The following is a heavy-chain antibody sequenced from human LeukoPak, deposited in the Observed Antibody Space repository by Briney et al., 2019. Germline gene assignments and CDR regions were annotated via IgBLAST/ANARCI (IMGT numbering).Heavy chain of an antibody. J-gene: IGHJ6*02. V-gene: IGHV3-9*01. CDR2: ISWNSGSI. CDR1: GFTFDDYA. D-gene: IGHD6-19*01. CDR3: AKDIHSSGWSINYYYYGMDV. Sequence: GGSLRLSCAASGFTFDDYAVHWVRQAPGKGLEWVSGISWNSGSIGYADSVKGRFTISRDNAKNSLYLQMNSLRAEDTALYYCAKDIHSSGWSINYYYYGMDVWGQGTTVTVSS.